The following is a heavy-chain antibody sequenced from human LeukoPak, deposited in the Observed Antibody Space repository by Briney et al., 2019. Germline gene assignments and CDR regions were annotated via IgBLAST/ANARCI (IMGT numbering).Heavy chain of an antibody. Sequence: GGSLRLSCAASGFTFSSYAMSWVRQAPGKGLEWVSAISGSGGSTYYADSVKGRFTIPRDNSKNTLYLQMDSLRAEDTAVYYCAKEGAWGIAVAGTWGYYFDYWGQGTLVTVSS. CDR3: AKEGAWGIAVAGTWGYYFDY. D-gene: IGHD6-19*01. J-gene: IGHJ4*02. CDR2: ISGSGGST. V-gene: IGHV3-23*01. CDR1: GFTFSSYA.